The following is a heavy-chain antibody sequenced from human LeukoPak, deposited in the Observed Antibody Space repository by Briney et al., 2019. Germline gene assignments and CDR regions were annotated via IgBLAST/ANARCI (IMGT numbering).Heavy chain of an antibody. CDR3: ARENYYYYYGMDV. J-gene: IGHJ6*04. CDR2: IIPIFGTA. V-gene: IGHV1-69*06. CDR1: GGTFSSYA. Sequence: SVKVSCKASGGTFSSYAISWVRQAPGQGLEWMGGIIPIFGTANYAQKFQGRVTITADKSTSTAYMELSSLRSEDTAVYYYARENYYYYYGMDVWGKGTTVTVSS.